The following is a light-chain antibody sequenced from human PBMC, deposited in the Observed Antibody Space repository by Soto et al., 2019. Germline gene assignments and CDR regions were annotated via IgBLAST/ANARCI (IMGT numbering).Light chain of an antibody. CDR2: GNS. V-gene: IGLV1-40*01. Sequence: QSVLTQPPSVSGAPGQRVTISCTGSDSNIGARYHVHWYQQLPGKAPRLIIYGNSNRPSGVPDRFSGSKSDSSASLAISGLQADDEATYYCQSYDSNLSGRVFGEGTQLTVL. CDR1: DSNIGARYH. CDR3: QSYDSNLSGRV. J-gene: IGLJ3*02.